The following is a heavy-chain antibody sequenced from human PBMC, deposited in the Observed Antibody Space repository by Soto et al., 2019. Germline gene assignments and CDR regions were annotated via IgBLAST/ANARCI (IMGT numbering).Heavy chain of an antibody. V-gene: IGHV2-5*02. J-gene: IGHJ6*02. CDR1: GLSLRTTGVG. Sequence: QVTLKESGPTLVKPTQTLTLTCTVSGLSLRTTGVGVGWVRQPPGKALEWLALLYWDDDKRYSPSLRGRLNIAKDIYEKQVVLTMTNMDTVDTATYYCVQSRCGGDCLEIYSSHAYNGLDVWGQGTTVTVSS. CDR2: LYWDDDK. D-gene: IGHD2-21*02. CDR3: VQSRCGGDCLEIYSSHAYNGLDV.